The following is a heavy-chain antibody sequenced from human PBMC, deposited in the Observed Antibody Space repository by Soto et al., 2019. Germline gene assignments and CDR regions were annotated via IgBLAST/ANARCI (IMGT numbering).Heavy chain of an antibody. CDR3: ARSSSGWYGEFDY. Sequence: EVQLVESGGGLVQPGGSLRLSCAASGFTFSSYWMSWVRQAPGKGLEWVANIKQDGSEKYYVDSVKGRFTISRDNAKNSLYLQMNSLRAEDTAVYYCARSSSGWYGEFDYWGQGTLVTVSS. CDR1: GFTFSSYW. V-gene: IGHV3-7*01. J-gene: IGHJ4*02. D-gene: IGHD6-19*01. CDR2: IKQDGSEK.